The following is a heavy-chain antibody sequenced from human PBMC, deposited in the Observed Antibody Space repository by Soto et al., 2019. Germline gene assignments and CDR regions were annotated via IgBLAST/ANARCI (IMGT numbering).Heavy chain of an antibody. D-gene: IGHD3-3*01. Sequence: PGGSLRLSCAASGFTFSSYGMHWVRQAPGKGLEWVAVISYDAANKYYVDSVKGRFSISRDNSKNTLYLQMNSLRPEDTAVYYCARESLFLEWLSLNWFDPWGQGTLVPVSS. V-gene: IGHV3-30*03. CDR2: ISYDAANK. CDR1: GFTFSSYG. J-gene: IGHJ5*02. CDR3: ARESLFLEWLSLNWFDP.